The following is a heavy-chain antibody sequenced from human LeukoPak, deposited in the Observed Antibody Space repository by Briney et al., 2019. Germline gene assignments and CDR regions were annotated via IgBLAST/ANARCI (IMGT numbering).Heavy chain of an antibody. CDR2: IYTSGST. CDR1: GGSISSYY. CDR3: ARDLASTPQINWNYGEADPALYYFDY. D-gene: IGHD1-7*01. Sequence: SETLSLTCTVSGGSISSYYWSWIRQPAGKGLEWIGRIYTSGSTNYNPSLKSRVTMSVDTSKNQLSLKLSSVTAADTAVYYCARDLASTPQINWNYGEADPALYYFDYWGQGTLVTVSS. J-gene: IGHJ4*02. V-gene: IGHV4-4*07.